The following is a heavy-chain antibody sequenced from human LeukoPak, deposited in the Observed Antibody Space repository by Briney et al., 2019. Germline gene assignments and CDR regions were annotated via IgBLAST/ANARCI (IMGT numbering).Heavy chain of an antibody. Sequence: SVKVSCKASGGTFSSYAISWVRQAPGQGLEWMGRIIPILGIANYAQKFQGRVTITADKSTSTAYMELSSLRSEDTAVYYCARGITMVRGGDYYYYGMDVWGQGTTVTVSS. CDR2: IIPILGIA. V-gene: IGHV1-69*04. J-gene: IGHJ6*02. CDR3: ARGITMVRGGDYYYYGMDV. D-gene: IGHD3-10*01. CDR1: GGTFSSYA.